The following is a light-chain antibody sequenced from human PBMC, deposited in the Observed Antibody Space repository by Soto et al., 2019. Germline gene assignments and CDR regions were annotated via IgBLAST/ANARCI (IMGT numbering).Light chain of an antibody. CDR1: SSNIGAGYD. CDR3: QSYDSSLSGWV. J-gene: IGLJ3*02. Sequence: QSVLTQPPSVCGAPGHRVTISCIGSSSNIGAGYDVHWYQQLPGTAPKFLIYGNSNRPSGVPDRFSGSKSGTSASLAITGLHAEDEADYYCQSYDSSLSGWVFGGGTKLTVL. V-gene: IGLV1-40*01. CDR2: GNS.